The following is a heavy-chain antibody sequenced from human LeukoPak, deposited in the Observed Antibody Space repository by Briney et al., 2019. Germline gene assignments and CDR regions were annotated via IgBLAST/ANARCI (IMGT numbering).Heavy chain of an antibody. CDR3: ARSGGYSSSWSL. D-gene: IGHD6-13*01. J-gene: IGHJ4*02. CDR2: IYNSGTT. CDR1: GDSVTSTTYY. V-gene: IGHV4-39*07. Sequence: PSETLSLTCTVSGDSVTSTTYYWTWIRRHPGQGLEWIGCIYNSGTTYYNPSLKSRVTISVDTSKNQFSLKLTSVTAADTAVYYCARSGGYSSSWSLWGQGTLVTVSS.